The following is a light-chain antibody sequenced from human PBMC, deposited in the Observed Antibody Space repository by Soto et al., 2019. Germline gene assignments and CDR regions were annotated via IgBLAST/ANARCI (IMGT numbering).Light chain of an antibody. CDR3: MQALHPPWT. Sequence: DIVLTQSPLSLPVTPGEPASFSCRSSQSLLHSNGYNYLDWYLQKPGQSPHLLIYLGSHRASGVPDRFSGSGSGTDFTLNISRVEAEDVGVYFCMQALHPPWTFGQGTKVDIK. CDR1: QSLLHSNGYNY. V-gene: IGKV2-28*01. CDR2: LGS. J-gene: IGKJ1*01.